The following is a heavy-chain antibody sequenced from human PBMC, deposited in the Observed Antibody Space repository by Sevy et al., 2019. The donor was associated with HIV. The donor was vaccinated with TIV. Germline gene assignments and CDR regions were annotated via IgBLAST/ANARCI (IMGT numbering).Heavy chain of an antibody. V-gene: IGHV4-59*12. CDR3: ARLVTYDFWSGYYYYFDY. CDR2: IYYSGST. Sequence: SETLSLTCTVSGGSISSYYWSWIRQPPGKGLEWIGYIYYSGSTNYNPSLKSRVTISVDTSKNQFSLKLSSVTAADTAVYYCARLVTYDFWSGYYYYFDYWGQGTLVTVSS. D-gene: IGHD3-3*01. J-gene: IGHJ4*02. CDR1: GGSISSYY.